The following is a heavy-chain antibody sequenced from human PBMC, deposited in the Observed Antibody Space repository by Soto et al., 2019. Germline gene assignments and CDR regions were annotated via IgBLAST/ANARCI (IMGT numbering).Heavy chain of an antibody. CDR3: ARDGVYGSGDDAFDI. V-gene: IGHV1-18*01. CDR1: GYTFTSYG. D-gene: IGHD3-10*01. J-gene: IGHJ3*02. Sequence: LVKVSCKASGYTFTSYGISWVRQAPGQGLEWMGWISAYNGNTNYAQKLQGRVTMTTDTSTSTAYMELRSLRSDDTAVYYCARDGVYGSGDDAFDIWGQGTMVTVSS. CDR2: ISAYNGNT.